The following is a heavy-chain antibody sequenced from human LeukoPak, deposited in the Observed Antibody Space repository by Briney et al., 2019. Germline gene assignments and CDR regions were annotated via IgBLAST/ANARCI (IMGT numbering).Heavy chain of an antibody. Sequence: GGSLRLSCAASGFTFSSYSMNWVRQAPGKGLEWVSYISSSGSTIYYADSVKGRFTISRDNAKNSLYLQMNSLRAEDTAVYYCAVPTIAAAYDYWGQGTLVTVSS. D-gene: IGHD6-13*01. CDR3: AVPTIAAAYDY. CDR1: GFTFSSYS. V-gene: IGHV3-48*01. CDR2: ISSSGSTI. J-gene: IGHJ4*02.